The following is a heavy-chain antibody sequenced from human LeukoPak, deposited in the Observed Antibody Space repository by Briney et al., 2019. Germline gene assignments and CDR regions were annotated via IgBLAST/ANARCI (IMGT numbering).Heavy chain of an antibody. D-gene: IGHD2-21*02. CDR2: IIPIFGTT. CDR1: GYTFTGYY. CDR3: ARDLAYCGGDCYKTPDYYYYYGMDV. J-gene: IGHJ6*02. V-gene: IGHV1-69*13. Sequence: GASVKVSCKASGYTFTGYYIHWVRQAPGQGLEWMGGIIPIFGTTNYAQKFQGRVTITADESTSTAYMELSSLRSEDTAVYYCARDLAYCGGDCYKTPDYYYYYGMDVWGQGTTVTVSS.